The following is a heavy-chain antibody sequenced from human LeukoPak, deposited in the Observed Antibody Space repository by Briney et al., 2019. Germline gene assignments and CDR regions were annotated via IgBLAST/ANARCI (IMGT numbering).Heavy chain of an antibody. CDR2: INPNSGGT. V-gene: IGHV1-2*02. J-gene: IGHJ3*02. CDR3: ARVRFLEWLLISDAFDI. CDR1: GYTFTGYY. D-gene: IGHD3-3*01. Sequence: ASVKVSCKASGYTFTGYYMHWVRQAPGQGLERMGWINPNSGGTNYAQKFQGRVTMTRDTSISTAYMELSRLRSDDTAVYYCARVRFLEWLLISDAFDIWGQGTMVTVSS.